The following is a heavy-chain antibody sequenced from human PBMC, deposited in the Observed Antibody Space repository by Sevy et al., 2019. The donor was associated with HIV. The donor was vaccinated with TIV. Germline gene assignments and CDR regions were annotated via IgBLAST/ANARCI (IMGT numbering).Heavy chain of an antibody. V-gene: IGHV1-18*04. CDR3: ARYYYDSCGYYSYYYYMDA. J-gene: IGHJ6*03. Sequence: ASVKVSCKASGYTFTSYGISWVRQAPGQGLEWMGWISAYNGNTNYAQKLQGRVTMTTDTSTSTAYMELRSLRSDDTAVYYCARYYYDSCGYYSYYYYMDAWGKGTTVTASS. D-gene: IGHD3-22*01. CDR2: ISAYNGNT. CDR1: GYTFTSYG.